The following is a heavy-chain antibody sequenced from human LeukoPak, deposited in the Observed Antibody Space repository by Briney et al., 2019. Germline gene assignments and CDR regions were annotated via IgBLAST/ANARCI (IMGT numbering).Heavy chain of an antibody. J-gene: IGHJ3*02. D-gene: IGHD4/OR15-4a*01. Sequence: SVKVSCQSTGCTYGAFGINWLRPPRGQGLEWMGRIIPLFGTTDYAQKFQGRVTITADESTNTAYMELSSLRSDDTAIYYCARGRVIHFGGIDVFDIWGQGTMVTVSS. V-gene: IGHV1-69*01. CDR2: IIPLFGTT. CDR3: ARGRVIHFGGIDVFDI. CDR1: GCTYGAFG.